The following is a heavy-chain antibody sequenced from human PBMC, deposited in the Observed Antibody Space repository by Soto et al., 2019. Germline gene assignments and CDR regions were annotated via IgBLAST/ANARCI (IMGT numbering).Heavy chain of an antibody. Sequence: DVQLVESGGDLVQRGGSLRLSCAASGFPFSSYWMHWVRHTPGKGLDWVARISGDGVTTDYADSVTGRFTVSRDNAKNTLSLQISGLRAEDTAVYYCAREYYGLLTGYYTDYWGQGTLVSVSS. CDR3: AREYYGLLTGYYTDY. V-gene: IGHV3-74*01. CDR2: ISGDGVTT. J-gene: IGHJ4*02. CDR1: GFPFSSYW. D-gene: IGHD3-9*01.